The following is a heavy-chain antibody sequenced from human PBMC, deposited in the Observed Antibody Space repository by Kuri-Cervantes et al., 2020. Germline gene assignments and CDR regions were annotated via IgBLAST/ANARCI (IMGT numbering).Heavy chain of an antibody. CDR2: IYYSGST. CDR1: GCSVSSGSYY. V-gene: IGHV4-61*01. Sequence: GSLRLSCTVSGCSVSSGSYYWSWIRQPPGKGLEWIGYIYYSGSTNYNPSLKSRVTISVDTSKNQFSLKLSSVTAADTAVYYCARVAFGELFQGGYFDYWGQGTLVTVSS. J-gene: IGHJ4*02. D-gene: IGHD3-10*01. CDR3: ARVAFGELFQGGYFDY.